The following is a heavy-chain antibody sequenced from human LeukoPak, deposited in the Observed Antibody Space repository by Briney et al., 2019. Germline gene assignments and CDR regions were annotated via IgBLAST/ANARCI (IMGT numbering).Heavy chain of an antibody. V-gene: IGHV4-59*12. Sequence: SETLSLTCTVSGGSISSYYWSWIRQPPGKGLEWIGYIYYSGSTNYNPSLKSRVTISVDTSKNQFSLKLSSVTAADTAVYYCARGTPRGYCTNGVCYTFDYWGQGTLVTVSS. CDR1: GGSISSYY. D-gene: IGHD2-8*01. CDR2: IYYSGST. CDR3: ARGTPRGYCTNGVCYTFDY. J-gene: IGHJ4*02.